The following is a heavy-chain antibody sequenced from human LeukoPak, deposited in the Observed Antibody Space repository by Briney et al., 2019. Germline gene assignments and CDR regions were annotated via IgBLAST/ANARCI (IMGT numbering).Heavy chain of an antibody. CDR3: AREDYSNSDLDY. D-gene: IGHD4-11*01. J-gene: IGHJ4*02. Sequence: ASVKVSCKASGYTFTSYGISWVRQAPGQGLEWMGWISGYNDNTNYAQNLQGRVTMTTDTSTSTAYMELRSLRSDDTAVYYCAREDYSNSDLDYWGQGTLVTVSS. CDR2: ISGYNDNT. CDR1: GYTFTSYG. V-gene: IGHV1-18*01.